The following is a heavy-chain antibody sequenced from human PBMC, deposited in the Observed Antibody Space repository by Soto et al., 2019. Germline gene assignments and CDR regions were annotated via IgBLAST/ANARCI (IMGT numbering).Heavy chain of an antibody. Sequence: QVQLVQSGAEVKKPGSSVKVSCKASGGTFSSYAISWVRQAPGQGLEWMGGIIPIFGTANYAQKFQGRVTIXXXXXXXXXXXXXXXXXXXXXXXXXXXXXXXXXXXXXXXXNWFDPWGQGTLVTVSS. CDR3: XXXXXXXXXXXXXXNWFDP. J-gene: IGHJ5*02. V-gene: IGHV1-69*05. CDR1: GGTFSSYA. CDR2: IIPIFGTA.